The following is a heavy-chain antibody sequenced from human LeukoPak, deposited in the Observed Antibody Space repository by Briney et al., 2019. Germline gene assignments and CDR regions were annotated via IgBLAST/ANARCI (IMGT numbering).Heavy chain of an antibody. J-gene: IGHJ4*02. Sequence: GASVKVSCKASGCTFSSYAISRVRQAPGQGLEWMGRIIPILGIANYAQKFQGRVTITADKSTSTAYMELSSLRSEDTAVYYCARERGGAVAGTFDYWGQGTLVTV. V-gene: IGHV1-69*04. CDR1: GCTFSSYA. CDR3: ARERGGAVAGTFDY. CDR2: IIPILGIA. D-gene: IGHD6-19*01.